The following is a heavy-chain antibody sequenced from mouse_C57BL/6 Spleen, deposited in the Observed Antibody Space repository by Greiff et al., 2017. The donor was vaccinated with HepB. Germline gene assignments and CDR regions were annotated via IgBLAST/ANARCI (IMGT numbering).Heavy chain of an antibody. Sequence: VQLQQSGAELAKPGASVKLSCKASGYTFTSYWMHWVKQRPGQGLEWIGYINPSSGYTKYNQKFKDKATLTADKSSSTAYMQLSSLTYEDYAVYYCARRAAQATDAMDYWGQGTSVTVSS. CDR2: INPSSGYT. CDR3: ARRAAQATDAMDY. D-gene: IGHD3-2*02. V-gene: IGHV1-7*01. CDR1: GYTFTSYW. J-gene: IGHJ4*01.